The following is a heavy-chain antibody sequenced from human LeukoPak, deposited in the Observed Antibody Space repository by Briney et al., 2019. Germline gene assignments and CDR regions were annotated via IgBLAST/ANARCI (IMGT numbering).Heavy chain of an antibody. J-gene: IGHJ4*02. Sequence: ASVKVSCRASGYTFTSYDINWVRQATGQGLEWMGGIIPIFGTTKYAQKFQGRVTITTDEYTSTAYMELSSLRSEDTAVYYCAQRQAAVIAAAGTRGPFDYWGQGTLVTVST. V-gene: IGHV1-69*05. CDR3: AQRQAAVIAAAGTRGPFDY. CDR2: IIPIFGTT. CDR1: GYTFTSYD. D-gene: IGHD6-13*01.